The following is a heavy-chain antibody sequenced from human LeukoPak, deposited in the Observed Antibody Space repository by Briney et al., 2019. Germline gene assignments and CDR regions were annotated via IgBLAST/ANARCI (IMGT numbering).Heavy chain of an antibody. D-gene: IGHD3-10*01. Sequence: GESLKISCKGSGYSFTSYWIGWVRQMPGKGLEWMGIIYPGDSDTRYSPSFQGQVTISADKSISTAYLQWSSLKASDTAMYYCARVMVRGVIISPGYYMDVWGKGTTVTVSS. J-gene: IGHJ6*03. V-gene: IGHV5-51*01. CDR1: GYSFTSYW. CDR2: IYPGDSDT. CDR3: ARVMVRGVIISPGYYMDV.